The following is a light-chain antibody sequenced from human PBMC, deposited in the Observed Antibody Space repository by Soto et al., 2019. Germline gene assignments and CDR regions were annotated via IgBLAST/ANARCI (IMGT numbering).Light chain of an antibody. CDR1: QSISSY. Sequence: DVQMTQSPSSLSGAVVDGFTSTFRASQSISSYLNWYQQKPGKAPKLLIYAASSLQSGVPSRFSGSGSGTEFTLTISSLQSEDFAVYYCQQYNNWPPVTFGQGTKVDNK. CDR2: AAS. J-gene: IGKJ1*01. CDR3: QQYNNWPPVT. V-gene: IGKV1-39*01.